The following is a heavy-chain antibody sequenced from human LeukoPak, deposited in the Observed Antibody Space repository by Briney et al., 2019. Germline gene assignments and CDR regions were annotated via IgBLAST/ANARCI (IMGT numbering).Heavy chain of an antibody. V-gene: IGHV1-18*01. D-gene: IGHD3-10*01. CDR3: AREYYYGSGSYFSVVGMDV. CDR1: GYTFTSYG. Sequence: ASVKVSCKASGYTFTSYGISWVRQAPGQGLEWMGWISAYNGNTNCAQKLQGRVTMTTDTSTSTAYMELRSLRSDDTAVYYCAREYYYGSGSYFSVVGMDVWGQGTTVTVSS. CDR2: ISAYNGNT. J-gene: IGHJ6*02.